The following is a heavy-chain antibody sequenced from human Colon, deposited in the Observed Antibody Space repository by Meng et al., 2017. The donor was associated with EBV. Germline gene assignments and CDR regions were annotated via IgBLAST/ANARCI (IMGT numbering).Heavy chain of an antibody. J-gene: IGHJ1*01. CDR1: CSSTSHQHW. D-gene: IGHD3-10*01. Sequence: VSPSGTPSHHSIVSCSSTSHQHWAGLGLQRPGQRLAWVGDNPHTCSKGQNPSLKSRASMSIDKSKSQFSLKLTSVTAADTAVYHCLRGSGGSVWGQGTLVTVSS. V-gene: IGHV4-4*02. CDR2: NPHTCSK. CDR3: LRGSGGSV.